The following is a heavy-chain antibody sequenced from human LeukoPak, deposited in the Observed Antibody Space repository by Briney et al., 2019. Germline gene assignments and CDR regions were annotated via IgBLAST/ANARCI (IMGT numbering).Heavy chain of an antibody. CDR3: AGRGYSYGFEAFDI. Sequence: PSETLSLTCTVSGGSISSYYWSWIRQPPGKGLEWIGYIYYSGSTNYNPSLKSRVTISVDTSKNQFSLKLSSVTAADTAVCYCAGRGYSYGFEAFDIWGQGTMVTVSS. CDR2: IYYSGST. CDR1: GGSISSYY. V-gene: IGHV4-59*01. J-gene: IGHJ3*02. D-gene: IGHD5-18*01.